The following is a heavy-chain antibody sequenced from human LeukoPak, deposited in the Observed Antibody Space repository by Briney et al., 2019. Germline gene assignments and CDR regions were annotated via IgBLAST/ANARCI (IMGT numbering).Heavy chain of an antibody. Sequence: PGRSLRLSCAASGFTFSGYGLHWVRQAPGKGLEWVAVIWYDGSKRYCADSLKGRFTISRDNSKNTVYLQMDNLRDEDTAVYYCARDWGYYDSSGYYLIDFWGQGTLVTVSS. CDR1: GFTFSGYG. CDR2: IWYDGSKR. CDR3: ARDWGYYDSSGYYLIDF. J-gene: IGHJ4*02. V-gene: IGHV3-33*01. D-gene: IGHD3-22*01.